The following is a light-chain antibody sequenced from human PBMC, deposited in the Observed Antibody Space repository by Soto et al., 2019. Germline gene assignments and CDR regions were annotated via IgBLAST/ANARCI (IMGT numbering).Light chain of an antibody. CDR3: CSYARSSPYV. CDR2: DVS. J-gene: IGLJ1*01. Sequence: QSVLTQPASVSGSPGQSIAISCTGTSSDVGGYNYVSWYQHHPGKAPKLMIYDVSNRPSGVSNRFSGSKSGNTASLTISGLRAEDEAHYYCCSYARSSPYVFGTGTKSPS. V-gene: IGLV2-14*03. CDR1: SSDVGGYNY.